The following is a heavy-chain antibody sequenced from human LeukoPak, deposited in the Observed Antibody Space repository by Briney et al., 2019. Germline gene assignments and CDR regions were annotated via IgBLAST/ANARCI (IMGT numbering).Heavy chain of an antibody. CDR1: GGSFTGHY. CDR3: ASRDNWNLLDP. Sequence: KSSETLSLTCAVYGGSFTGHYWSWIRQPPGKGLEWIGEIYHSGSTNYNPSLKSRVTISLDKSKNQFSLKLSSVTAADTAVYYCASRDNWNLLDPWGQGTLVTVSS. D-gene: IGHD1-20*01. J-gene: IGHJ5*02. CDR2: IYHSGST. V-gene: IGHV4-34*01.